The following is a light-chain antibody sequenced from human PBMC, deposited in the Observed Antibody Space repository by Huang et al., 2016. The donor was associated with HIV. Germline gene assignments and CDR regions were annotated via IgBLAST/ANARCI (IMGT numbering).Light chain of an antibody. J-gene: IGKJ4*01. V-gene: IGKV1-9*01. CDR3: QHLYT. CDR2: SSS. Sequence: IQLTQSPSSLSASVGDRVTITCRANQAIGTYLAWYQQKPGKAPELLLNSSSTLRRGVPSRCSGGGSGTDFTLTITSLQPEDFASYSCQHLYTFGGGTKVEIK. CDR1: QAIGTY.